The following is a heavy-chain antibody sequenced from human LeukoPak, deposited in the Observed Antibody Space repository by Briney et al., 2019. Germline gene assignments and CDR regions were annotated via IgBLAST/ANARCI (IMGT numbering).Heavy chain of an antibody. D-gene: IGHD4-11*01. J-gene: IGHJ6*03. CDR3: ANFYDYSNYDYYYYYMDV. V-gene: IGHV3-30*02. CDR1: GFTISSYG. Sequence: GGSLRLSCAASGFTISSYGMHWVRQAPGKGLEWVAFIRYDGSNKYYADSVKGRFTIPRDNSKNTLYLQMNSLRAEDTAVYYCANFYDYSNYDYYYYYMDVWGKGTTVTVSS. CDR2: IRYDGSNK.